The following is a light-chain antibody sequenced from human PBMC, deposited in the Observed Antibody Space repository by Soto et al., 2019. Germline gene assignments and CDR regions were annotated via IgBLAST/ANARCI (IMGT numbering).Light chain of an antibody. CDR3: ATWDDSLSGGV. CDR2: EVT. V-gene: IGLV2-8*01. J-gene: IGLJ3*02. CDR1: SSDVGGYDY. Sequence: QSVLTQPPSASGSPGQSVTISCTGSSSDVGGYDYVSWYQQHPGKAPKLMIHEVTKRPSGVPNRFSGSKSGNTASLTVSGLQTDDEADYYCATWDDSLSGGVFGGGTQLTVL.